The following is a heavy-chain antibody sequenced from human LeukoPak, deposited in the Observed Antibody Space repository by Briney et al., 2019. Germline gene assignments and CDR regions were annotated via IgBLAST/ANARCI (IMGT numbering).Heavy chain of an antibody. D-gene: IGHD2-2*01. J-gene: IGHJ5*02. CDR2: IIPIFGTA. CDR1: GGTFSSYA. CDR3: AAIVVVPAATQGHWFDP. V-gene: IGHV1-69*13. Sequence: SVKVSCKASGGTFSSYAISWVRQAPGQGLEWMGGIIPIFGTANYAQKFQGRVTITADESTSTAYMELSGLRSEDTAVYYCAAIVVVPAATQGHWFDPWGQGTLVTVSS.